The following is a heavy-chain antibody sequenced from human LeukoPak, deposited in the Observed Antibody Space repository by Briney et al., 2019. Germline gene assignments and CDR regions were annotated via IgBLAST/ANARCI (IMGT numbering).Heavy chain of an antibody. D-gene: IGHD6-19*01. Sequence: SETLSLTCAVYGGSFSGYYWSWICQPPGKRLEWIGEINHSGSTNYNPSLKSRVTISVDTSKNQFSLKLSSVTAADTAVYYCARAGQWLAYKFDYWGQGTLVTVSS. CDR2: INHSGST. V-gene: IGHV4-34*01. J-gene: IGHJ4*02. CDR1: GGSFSGYY. CDR3: ARAGQWLAYKFDY.